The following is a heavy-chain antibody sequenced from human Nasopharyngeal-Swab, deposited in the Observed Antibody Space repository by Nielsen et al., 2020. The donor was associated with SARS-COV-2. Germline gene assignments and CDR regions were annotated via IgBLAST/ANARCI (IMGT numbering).Heavy chain of an antibody. CDR1: GFTFTTSA. CDR3: AAGSAYYDSSDNTFDY. Sequence: SVQVSCKASGFTFTTSAVQWVRQARGQRLGWIGWIVVGSGNTNYAQKFQERVTITRDMSTSTAYMELSSLRSEDTAVYYCAAGSAYYDSSDNTFDYWGQGTLVTVSS. V-gene: IGHV1-58*01. D-gene: IGHD3-22*01. CDR2: IVVGSGNT. J-gene: IGHJ4*02.